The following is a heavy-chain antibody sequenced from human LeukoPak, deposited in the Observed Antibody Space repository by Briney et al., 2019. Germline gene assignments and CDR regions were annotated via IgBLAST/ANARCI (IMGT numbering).Heavy chain of an antibody. Sequence: PGGSLRLSCAASGFTFSSYAMSWVRQAPGKGLEWVSAISGSGGSTYYADSVKGRFTISRDNSKNTLYLQMNSLRAEDTAVYYCAKSSPNMGHIVVVTVRKRYFDYWGQGTLVTVSS. V-gene: IGHV3-23*01. J-gene: IGHJ4*02. CDR1: GFTFSSYA. D-gene: IGHD2-21*02. CDR3: AKSSPNMGHIVVVTVRKRYFDY. CDR2: ISGSGGST.